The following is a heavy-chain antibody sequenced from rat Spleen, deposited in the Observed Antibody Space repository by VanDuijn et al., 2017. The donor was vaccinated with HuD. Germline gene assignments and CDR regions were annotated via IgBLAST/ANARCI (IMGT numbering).Heavy chain of an antibody. V-gene: IGHV2-32*01. D-gene: IGHD1-6*01. CDR3: ARDGPTDYYDWFAY. CDR1: GFSLIDYH. J-gene: IGHJ3*01. CDR2: MWSGGDT. Sequence: QVQLKESGPGLVQPSQTLSLTCTASGFSLIDYHVHWVRQAPGKGLEWMGVMWSGGDTSYNSALKSRLSISRDTSKSQVFLKVSSLQTEDTATYYCARDGPTDYYDWFAYWGQGTLVTVSS.